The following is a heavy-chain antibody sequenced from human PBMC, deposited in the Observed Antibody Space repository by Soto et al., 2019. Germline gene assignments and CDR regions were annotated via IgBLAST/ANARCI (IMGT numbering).Heavy chain of an antibody. V-gene: IGHV2-70*11. CDR1: GFSLSTSGRC. CDR2: IDWDDDK. J-gene: IGHJ6*03. Sequence: SGPTLVNPTQTLTLTCTFSGFSLSTSGRCVSWIRQPPGKALEWLARIDWDDDKYYSTSLKTRLTISKDTSKNQVVLTMTNMEPVDTPTYYWERTHMVAPPLYMDVWGKGSTVTIAS. D-gene: IGHD5-12*01. CDR3: ERTHMVAPPLYMDV.